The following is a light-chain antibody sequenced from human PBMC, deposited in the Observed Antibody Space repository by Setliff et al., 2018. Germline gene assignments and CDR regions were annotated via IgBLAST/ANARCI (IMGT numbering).Light chain of an antibody. J-gene: IGLJ2*01. V-gene: IGLV2-14*03. CDR3: SSYRSSSTLVV. CDR2: DVT. CDR1: SSDIGDSYNY. Sequence: ALTQPASVSGSPGQSITISSIGTSSDIGDSYNYVSWYQHYPGKAPKLMIFDVTNRPSGVSNRFSGSKSGNTASLTISGLQAEDEALYYCSSYRSSSTLVVFGGGTKATVL.